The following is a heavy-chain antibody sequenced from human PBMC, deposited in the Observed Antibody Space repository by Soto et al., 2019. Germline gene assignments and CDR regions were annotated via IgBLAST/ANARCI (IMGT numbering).Heavy chain of an antibody. CDR2: IYYSGST. V-gene: IGHV4-59*01. CDR3: ARSTYYDFWSGYYGNRFDP. J-gene: IGHJ5*02. D-gene: IGHD3-3*01. Sequence: SETLSLTCTVSGGSISSYYWSWIRQPPGKGLEWIGYIYYSGSTNYNPSLKSRVTISVDTSKNQFSLKLSSVTAADTAVYYCARSTYYDFWSGYYGNRFDPWGQGTLVTVSS. CDR1: GGSISSYY.